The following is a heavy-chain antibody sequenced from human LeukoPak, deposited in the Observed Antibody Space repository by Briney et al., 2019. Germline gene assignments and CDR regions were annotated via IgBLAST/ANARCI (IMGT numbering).Heavy chain of an antibody. Sequence: PSETLSLTCTVSGGSISSGSYYWSWIRQPAGKGLEWIGSIFYSGSTYYNPSLKSRVTISVDTSKNQFSLRLSSVTAADTAVYSCARYYRPAYYFDYWGQGTLVTVSS. CDR1: GGSISSGSYY. CDR3: ARYYRPAYYFDY. V-gene: IGHV4-39*07. D-gene: IGHD2/OR15-2a*01. J-gene: IGHJ4*02. CDR2: IFYSGST.